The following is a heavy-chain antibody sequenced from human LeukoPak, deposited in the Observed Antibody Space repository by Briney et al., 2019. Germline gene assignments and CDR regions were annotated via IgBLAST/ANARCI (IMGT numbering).Heavy chain of an antibody. CDR1: GFTFNSYR. CDR2: ISSRSNSK. V-gene: IGHV3-21*01. J-gene: IGHJ4*02. Sequence: GGSLRLSCTASGFTFNSYRMNWVRQAPGKGLEWVSSISSRSNSKYYADSVKGRVTISRDNAKNSVSLQMNSLRDADMALYYCVRAGGDYPFDYWGQGTLVTVSS. CDR3: VRAGGDYPFDY. D-gene: IGHD2-21*02.